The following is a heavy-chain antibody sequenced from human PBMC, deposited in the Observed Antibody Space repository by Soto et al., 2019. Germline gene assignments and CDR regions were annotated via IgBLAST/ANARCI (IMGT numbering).Heavy chain of an antibody. V-gene: IGHV3-30-3*01. CDR1: GFTFSSYA. CDR3: ARDSVYSSSWFFPYSGYYFYGMDV. CDR2: ISYDVSNK. Sequence: GGSLRLSCAASGFTFSSYAMHWVRQAPGKGLEWVAVISYDVSNKYYADSVKGRFTISRDNSKNTLYLQMNSLRAEDTAVYYCARDSVYSSSWFFPYSGYYFYGMDVWGQVTRVTVSS. D-gene: IGHD6-13*01. J-gene: IGHJ6*02.